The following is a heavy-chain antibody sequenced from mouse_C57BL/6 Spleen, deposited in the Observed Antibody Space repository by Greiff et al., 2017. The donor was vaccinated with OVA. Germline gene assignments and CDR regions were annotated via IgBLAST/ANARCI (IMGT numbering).Heavy chain of an antibody. D-gene: IGHD2-4*01. CDR1: GYTFTSYW. CDR3: ATYDYDYYAMDY. CDR2: IYPGSGST. V-gene: IGHV1-55*01. Sequence: QVQLQQPGAELVKPGASVKMSCKASGYTFTSYWITCVKQRPGHGLAWIGDIYPGSGSTNYNEKFKSKATLTVDTSSSTAYMQLSSLTSEDSAVYYCATYDYDYYAMDYGGQGTSVTVSS. J-gene: IGHJ4*01.